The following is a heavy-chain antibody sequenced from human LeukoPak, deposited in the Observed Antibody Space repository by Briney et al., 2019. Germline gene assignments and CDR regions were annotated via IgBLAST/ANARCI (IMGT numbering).Heavy chain of an antibody. CDR2: IYHSGST. CDR1: GGSISSYY. V-gene: IGHV4-59*12. CDR3: ATEKTDAFDI. J-gene: IGHJ3*02. Sequence: SETLSLTCTVSGGSISSYYWSWIRQPPGKGLEWIGYIYHSGSTYYNPSLKSRVTISVDRSKNQFSLKLSSVTAADTAVYYCATEKTDAFDIWGQGTMVTVSS.